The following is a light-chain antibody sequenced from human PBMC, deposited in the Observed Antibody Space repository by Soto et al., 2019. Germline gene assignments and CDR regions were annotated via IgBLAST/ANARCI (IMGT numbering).Light chain of an antibody. Sequence: EIVLTQSPGTLSLSPGERVTLSCRASQNVRTNYLAWYQQKPGQAPRLLIYGASTRASGIPERFSGSGSGTDFTLTISRLEPEDFAVYYCQQYGSSLITFGQGTRLEIK. CDR1: QNVRTNY. CDR3: QQYGSSLIT. J-gene: IGKJ5*01. CDR2: GAS. V-gene: IGKV3-20*01.